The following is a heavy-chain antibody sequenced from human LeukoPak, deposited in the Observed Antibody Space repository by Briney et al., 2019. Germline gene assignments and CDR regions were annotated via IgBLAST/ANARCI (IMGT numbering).Heavy chain of an antibody. CDR2: IYYSGST. V-gene: IGHV4-61*01. D-gene: IGHD3-10*01. Sequence: PSETLSLTCTVSGGSVSSGTYYWSWIRQPPGKGLEGIGYIYYSGSTNYNPSLKSRVIISVDTSKNQLSLKLSSVTAADTAVYYCARGRIAMVRGVLYYYYYGMDVWGKGTTVTVSS. CDR1: GGSVSSGTYY. CDR3: ARGRIAMVRGVLYYYYYGMDV. J-gene: IGHJ6*04.